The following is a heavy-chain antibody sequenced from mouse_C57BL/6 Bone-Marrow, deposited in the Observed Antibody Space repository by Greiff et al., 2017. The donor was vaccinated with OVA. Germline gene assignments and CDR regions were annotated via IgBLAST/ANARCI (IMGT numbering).Heavy chain of an antibody. Sequence: EVKLVESEGGLVQPGSSMKLSCTASGFTFSDYYMAWVRQVPEKGLEWVANINYDGSSTYYLDSLKSRFIISRDNAKKILYLQMSSLKSEDTATYYCARDRYYGSSYFDYWGQGTTLTVSS. CDR2: INYDGSST. V-gene: IGHV5-16*01. CDR3: ARDRYYGSSYFDY. J-gene: IGHJ2*01. CDR1: GFTFSDYY. D-gene: IGHD1-1*01.